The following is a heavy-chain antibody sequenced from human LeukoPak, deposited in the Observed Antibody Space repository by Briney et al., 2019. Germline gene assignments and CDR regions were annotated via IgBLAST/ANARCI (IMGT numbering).Heavy chain of an antibody. V-gene: IGHV4-34*01. J-gene: IGHJ4*02. Sequence: TSETLSLTCAVYGGSFSGYYWSWIRQPPGKGLEWIGEINHSGSTNYNPSLKSRVTMSVDTSKNQFSLKLSSVTAADTAVYYCARQPTIFGVVKYYFDYWGQGTLVTVSS. D-gene: IGHD3-3*01. CDR2: INHSGST. CDR3: ARQPTIFGVVKYYFDY. CDR1: GGSFSGYY.